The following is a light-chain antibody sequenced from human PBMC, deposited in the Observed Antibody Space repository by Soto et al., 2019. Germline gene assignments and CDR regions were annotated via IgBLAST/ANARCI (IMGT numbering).Light chain of an antibody. J-gene: IGKJ1*01. CDR1: QTISSW. CDR3: QHYNSYSEA. CDR2: KAS. Sequence: DIEMTQSPFTLRGSVGDRVTITCRASQTISSWLAWYQQKPGKAPKLLIYKASTLKSGFPSRFSGSGSGTEFTLTISSLQPDDFATYYCQHYNSYSEAFGQGEKVDIK. V-gene: IGKV1-5*03.